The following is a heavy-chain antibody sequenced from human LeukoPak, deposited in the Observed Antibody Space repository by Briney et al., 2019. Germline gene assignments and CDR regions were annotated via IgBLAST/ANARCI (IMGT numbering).Heavy chain of an antibody. J-gene: IGHJ4*02. CDR2: IYYSGST. CDR3: ASRYCSGGSCYSQGEY. CDR1: GGSISSSSYY. D-gene: IGHD2-15*01. V-gene: IGHV4-39*01. Sequence: SETLSLTCTVSGGSISSSSYYWGWIRQPPGKGLEWIVSIYYSGSTYYNPSLKSRVTISVDTSKNQFSLKLSSVTAADTAVYYCASRYCSGGSCYSQGEYWGQGTLVTVSS.